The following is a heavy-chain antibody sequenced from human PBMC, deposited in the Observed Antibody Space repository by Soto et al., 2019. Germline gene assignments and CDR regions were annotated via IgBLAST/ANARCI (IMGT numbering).Heavy chain of an antibody. V-gene: IGHV1-69*13. CDR1: GGTFSSYA. D-gene: IGHD2-2*01. CDR3: AREVVVVPAAGRNYHYYGMDV. CDR2: IIPIFGTA. J-gene: IGHJ6*02. Sequence: SVKVSCKASGGTFSSYAISWVRQAPGQGLEWMGGIIPIFGTANYAQKFQGRVTITADESTSTAYMELSSLRSEDTAVYYCAREVVVVPAAGRNYHYYGMDVWGQGTTVTVSS.